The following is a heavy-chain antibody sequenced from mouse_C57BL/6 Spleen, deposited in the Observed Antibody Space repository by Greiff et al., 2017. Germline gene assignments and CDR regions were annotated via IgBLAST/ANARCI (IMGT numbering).Heavy chain of an antibody. J-gene: IGHJ2*01. Sequence: VQLVESGAELAKPGASVKISCKASGYAFSSYWMNWVKQRPGKGLEWIGQIYPGDGDTNYNGKFKGKATLTADKSSSTAYMQLSSLTSEDSAVYFCARSDGYYFDYWGQGTTLTVTS. CDR2: IYPGDGDT. CDR3: ARSDGYYFDY. CDR1: GYAFSSYW. V-gene: IGHV1-80*01.